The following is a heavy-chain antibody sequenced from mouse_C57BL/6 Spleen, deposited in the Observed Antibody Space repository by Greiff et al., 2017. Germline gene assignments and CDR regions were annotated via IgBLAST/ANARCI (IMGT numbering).Heavy chain of an antibody. Sequence: QVQLQQPGTELVKPGASVKLSCKASGYTFTSYWMHWVKQRPGQGLEWIGNINPSNGGTNYNEKFKSKATLTVDKSSSTAYMQLSSLTSEDSAVYYGASTDYGSSPYYAMDYWGQGTSVTVSS. J-gene: IGHJ4*01. CDR3: ASTDYGSSPYYAMDY. V-gene: IGHV1-53*01. CDR2: INPSNGGT. D-gene: IGHD1-1*01. CDR1: GYTFTSYW.